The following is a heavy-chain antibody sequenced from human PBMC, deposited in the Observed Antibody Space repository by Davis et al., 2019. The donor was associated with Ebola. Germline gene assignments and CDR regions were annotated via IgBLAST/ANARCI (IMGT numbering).Heavy chain of an antibody. CDR2: IRTRSTANI. CDR3: AKGLSDSRGFYSLAY. CDR1: GFTFSSYD. Sequence: GESLKISCAASGFTFSSYDMNWVRQAPGKGLEWVSFIRTRSTANIYYADSVKGRFTASRDNAKNSLYLQMNGLRDEDTAVYYCAKGLSDSRGFYSLAYWGQGTLVTVSS. J-gene: IGHJ4*02. D-gene: IGHD3-22*01. V-gene: IGHV3-48*02.